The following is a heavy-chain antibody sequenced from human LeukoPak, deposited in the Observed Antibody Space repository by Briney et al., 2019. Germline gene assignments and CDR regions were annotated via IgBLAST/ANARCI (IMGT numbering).Heavy chain of an antibody. Sequence: GGSLRLSCAASGFTFSSYAMSWVRQAPGKGLEWVSAISGSGGSTYYADSVKGRFTISRDNSKNTLYLQMNSLRAEDTAAYYCANRPWYGGNPDVDYWGQGTLVTVSS. D-gene: IGHD4-23*01. CDR1: GFTFSSYA. V-gene: IGHV3-23*01. CDR3: ANRPWYGGNPDVDY. J-gene: IGHJ4*02. CDR2: ISGSGGST.